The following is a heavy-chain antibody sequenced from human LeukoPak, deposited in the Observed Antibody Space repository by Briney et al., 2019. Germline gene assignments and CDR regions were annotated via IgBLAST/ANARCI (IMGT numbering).Heavy chain of an antibody. CDR1: GGTFSSYA. CDR3: ATKGCSSTSCSHTYYYYGTDV. D-gene: IGHD2-2*01. J-gene: IGHJ6*04. Sequence: SVKVSCKASGGTFSSYAISWVRQAPGQGLEWMGGIIPIFGTANYAQKFQGRVTITADESTSTAYMELSSLRPEDTAVYYCATKGCSSTSCSHTYYYYGTDVWGKGTTVTVSS. CDR2: IIPIFGTA. V-gene: IGHV1-69*13.